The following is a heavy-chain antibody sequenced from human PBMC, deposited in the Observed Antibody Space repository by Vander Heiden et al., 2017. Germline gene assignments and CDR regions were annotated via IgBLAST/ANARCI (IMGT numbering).Heavy chain of an antibody. J-gene: IGHJ5*02. V-gene: IGHV1-69*01. CDR2: IIPIFGTA. Sequence: QVQLVQSGAGVTKPGSSVKVSCTASGGTFSSYAISWVRQAPGQGLEWMGGIIPIFGTANYAQKFQGRVTITADESTSTAYMELSSLRSEDTAVYYCARGRYCSGGSCYDPWGQGTMVTVSS. CDR3: ARGRYCSGGSCYDP. CDR1: GGTFSSYA. D-gene: IGHD2-15*01.